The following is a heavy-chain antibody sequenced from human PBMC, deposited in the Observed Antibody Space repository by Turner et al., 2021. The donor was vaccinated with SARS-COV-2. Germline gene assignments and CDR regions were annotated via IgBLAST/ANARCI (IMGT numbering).Heavy chain of an antibody. D-gene: IGHD6-13*01. CDR1: GFTFDDYG. J-gene: IGHJ4*02. V-gene: IGHV3-9*01. CDR2: ISWNSGSI. CDR3: AREKLAAAGPPFDY. Sequence: EVQLVESGGGLVQPGRSLRLSCAASGFTFDDYGMHWVRQAPGKGLEWVSGISWNSGSIGYADSVKGRFTISRDNAKNSLYLQMNSLRAEDTAVYYCAREKLAAAGPPFDYWGQGTLVTVSS.